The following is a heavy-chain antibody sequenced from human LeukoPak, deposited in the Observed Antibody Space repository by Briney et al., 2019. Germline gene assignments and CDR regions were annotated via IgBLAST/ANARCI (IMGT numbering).Heavy chain of an antibody. D-gene: IGHD3-9*01. CDR1: GGSISSSSYY. J-gene: IGHJ4*02. V-gene: IGHV4-39*01. Sequence: TSETLSLTCTVSGGSISSSSYYWGWIRQPPGKGLEWIGSIYYSGSTYYNPSLKSRVTISVDTSKNQFSLKLSSVTAADTAVYYCARQGGLRYPTYWGQGTLVTVSS. CDR2: IYYSGST. CDR3: ARQGGLRYPTY.